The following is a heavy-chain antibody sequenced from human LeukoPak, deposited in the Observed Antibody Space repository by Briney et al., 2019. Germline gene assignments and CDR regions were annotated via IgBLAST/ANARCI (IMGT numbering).Heavy chain of an antibody. CDR1: GFTFSIYA. J-gene: IGHJ4*02. V-gene: IGHV3-23*01. CDR2: ISGSGGST. Sequence: GGSLRLSCAASGFTFSIYAMSWVRQAPGKGLEWVSAISGSGGSTYYADSVKGRFTISRDNSKNPLYLQMNSLRAEDTAVYYCAKDMRGGYYDSSLTFDYWGQGTLVTVSS. CDR3: AKDMRGGYYDSSLTFDY. D-gene: IGHD3-22*01.